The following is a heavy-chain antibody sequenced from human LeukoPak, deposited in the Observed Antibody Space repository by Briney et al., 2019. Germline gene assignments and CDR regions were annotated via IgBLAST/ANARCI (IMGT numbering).Heavy chain of an antibody. J-gene: IGHJ3*01. Sequence: QPGGSLRLSCAASGSTFSSYSMNWVRQAPGKGLEWVSYINSGSSYMYYPDSVKGRFTISRDNAKNSLYLQMDSLRDEDTAVYYCAREDDDWGPNTFDVWGQGTVVTVSS. D-gene: IGHD7-27*01. CDR2: INSGSSYM. V-gene: IGHV3-48*02. CDR1: GSTFSSYS. CDR3: AREDDDWGPNTFDV.